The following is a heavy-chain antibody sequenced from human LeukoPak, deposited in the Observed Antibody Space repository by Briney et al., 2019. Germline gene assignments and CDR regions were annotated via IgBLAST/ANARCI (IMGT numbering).Heavy chain of an antibody. V-gene: IGHV4-34*01. CDR2: INHSGST. CDR3: ARAPNLYCSGGSCYKRPIYYYYMDV. Sequence: PSETLSLTCAVYGGSFSGYYWSWIRQPPGKGLEWIGEINHSGSTNYNPSLKSRVTISVETSKNQFSLKLSSVTAADTAVYYCARAPNLYCSGGSCYKRPIYYYYMDVWGKGTTVTVSS. D-gene: IGHD2-15*01. J-gene: IGHJ6*03. CDR1: GGSFSGYY.